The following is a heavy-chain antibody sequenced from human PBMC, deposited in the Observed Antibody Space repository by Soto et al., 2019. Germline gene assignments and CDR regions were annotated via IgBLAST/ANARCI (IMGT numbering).Heavy chain of an antibody. D-gene: IGHD3-22*01. CDR2: ISYDGNSK. V-gene: IGHV3-30*03. CDR3: ARFYYDSSGYLPSPYYYYYGMDV. CDR1: GFTFNSYD. Sequence: GGSLRLSCAASGFTFNSYDMHWVRQAPGKGLEWVAVISYDGNSKYYADSVKGRFTISRDNSKNTLYLQMNSLRAEDTAVYYCARFYYDSSGYLPSPYYYYYGMDVWGQGTTVTVSS. J-gene: IGHJ6*02.